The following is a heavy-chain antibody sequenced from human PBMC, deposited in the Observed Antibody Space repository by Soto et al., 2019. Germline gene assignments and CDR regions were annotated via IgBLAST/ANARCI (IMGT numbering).Heavy chain of an antibody. D-gene: IGHD6-19*01. CDR2: IIPILGIA. Sequence: ASVKVSCKASGGTFSSYTISWVRQAPGQGLEWMGRIIPILGIANYAQKFQGRVTITGDKSTSTAYMELGSLRAEDTAVYYCARDRPGEQWLESWFDPWGQGTLVTVSS. J-gene: IGHJ5*02. CDR1: GGTFSSYT. CDR3: ARDRPGEQWLESWFDP. V-gene: IGHV1-69*04.